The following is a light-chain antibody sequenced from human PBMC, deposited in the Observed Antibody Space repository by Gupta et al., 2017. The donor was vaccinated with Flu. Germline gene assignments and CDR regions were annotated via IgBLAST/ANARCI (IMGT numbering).Light chain of an antibody. J-gene: IGLJ2*01. CDR2: EVS. V-gene: IGLV2-14*01. CDR3: SSKTNANTVVV. CDR1: SSNIGGYGY. Sequence: CTVTSSNIGGYGYVSKSQRHPGNAPKYMLFEVSRRPAGISDRFSGSRSGNANALTIPGFLAEDEALYDYSSKTNANTVVVFGGGTKVTVL.